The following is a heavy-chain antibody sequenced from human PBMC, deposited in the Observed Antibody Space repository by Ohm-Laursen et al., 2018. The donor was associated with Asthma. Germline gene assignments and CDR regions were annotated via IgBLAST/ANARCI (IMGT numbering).Heavy chain of an antibody. Sequence: RSLRLSCSASGFNFSSFAMHWVRQAPGKGLEWMAVMSYDGTIKYHAYSVKGRITISRDNAKNTVFLQMNSLRPEDMAVYYCAKDQRVKLIPDYWGQGTLVTVSS. D-gene: IGHD2-8*01. J-gene: IGHJ4*02. CDR3: AKDQRVKLIPDY. V-gene: IGHV3-30-3*01. CDR2: MSYDGTIK. CDR1: GFNFSSFA.